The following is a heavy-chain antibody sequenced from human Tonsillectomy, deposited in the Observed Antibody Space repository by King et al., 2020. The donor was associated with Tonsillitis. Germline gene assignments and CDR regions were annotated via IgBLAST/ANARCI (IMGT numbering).Heavy chain of an antibody. CDR2: IWYDGSNK. Sequence: AQLVQSGGGVVQPGRSLRLSCAASGFTFSSYGMHWVRQAPGKGLEWVAVIWYDGSNKYYADSVKGRFTISRDNSKNTLYLQMNSLRAEDTAVYYCARDDLGYCSGGSCERTAFDIWGQGTMVTVSS. J-gene: IGHJ3*02. D-gene: IGHD2-15*01. CDR1: GFTFSSYG. V-gene: IGHV3-33*01. CDR3: ARDDLGYCSGGSCERTAFDI.